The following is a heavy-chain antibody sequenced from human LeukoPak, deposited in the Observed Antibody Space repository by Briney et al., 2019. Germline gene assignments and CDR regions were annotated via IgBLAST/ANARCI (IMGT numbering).Heavy chain of an antibody. Sequence: ASVKVPCKASGYSYTHYGIAWVRQAPGQGLEWMGWISGYNGDRNFAPKVQGRVTMTTDTSANIAYMELRSLRSEDTAVYYCATGDSSGYYPYYFDQWGQGTLVAVSS. CDR1: GYSYTHYG. J-gene: IGHJ4*02. CDR3: ATGDSSGYYPYYFDQ. CDR2: ISGYNGDR. D-gene: IGHD3-22*01. V-gene: IGHV1-18*01.